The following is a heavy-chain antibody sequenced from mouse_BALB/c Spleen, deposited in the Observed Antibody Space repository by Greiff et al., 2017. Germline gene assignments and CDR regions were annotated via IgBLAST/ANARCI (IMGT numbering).Heavy chain of an antibody. CDR2: IYPGDGDT. Sequence: QVQLQQSGAELARPGASVKLSCKASGYTFTSYWMQWVKQRPGQGLEWIGAIYPGDGDTRYTQKFKGKATLTADKSSSTAYMQLSSLASEDSAVYYCARGALGFDYWGQGTLVTVSA. V-gene: IGHV1-87*01. CDR3: ARGALGFDY. CDR1: GYTFTSYW. D-gene: IGHD3-1*01. J-gene: IGHJ3*01.